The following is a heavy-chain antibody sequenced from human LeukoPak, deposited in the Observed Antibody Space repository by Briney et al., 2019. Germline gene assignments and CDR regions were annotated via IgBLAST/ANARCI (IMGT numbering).Heavy chain of an antibody. D-gene: IGHD2-2*02. CDR2: IYYSGST. J-gene: IGHJ5*02. CDR3: ARVWGGVVVPAAIYWFDP. Sequence: SETLSLTCTVSGGSISSGDYYWSWIRQPPGKGLEWIGYIYYSGSTYYNPSLKSRVTISVDTSKNQFSLKLSSVTAADTAVYYCARVWGGVVVPAAIYWFDPWGQGTLVTVSS. CDR1: GGSISSGDYY. V-gene: IGHV4-30-4*08.